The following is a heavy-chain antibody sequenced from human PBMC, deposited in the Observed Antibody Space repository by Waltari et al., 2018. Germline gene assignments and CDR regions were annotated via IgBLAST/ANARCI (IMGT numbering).Heavy chain of an antibody. CDR3: ARGGLLWSDY. Sequence: VQLVESGGGLVQPGGSLRLSCAASGFTFSSYSMNWVRQAPGQGLEWMGWINTNTGNPTYAKGFTGRFVFSLDTSVSTAYLQISSLKAEDTAVYYCARGGLLWSDYWGQGTLVTVSS. CDR1: GFTFSSYS. CDR2: INTNTGNP. V-gene: IGHV7-4-1*02. D-gene: IGHD3-10*01. J-gene: IGHJ4*02.